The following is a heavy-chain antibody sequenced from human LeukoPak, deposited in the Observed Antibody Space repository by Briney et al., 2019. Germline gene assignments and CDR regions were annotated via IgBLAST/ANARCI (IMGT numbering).Heavy chain of an antibody. D-gene: IGHD6-19*01. CDR3: ARSSGWDSLKY. CDR2: INPNSGGT. V-gene: IGHV1-2*02. J-gene: IGHJ4*02. Sequence: ASVKVSCKASGHTFTGYYMHWVRQAPAQGLEWTGWINPNSGGTNHVQTFQGRVSMTRDTSISTAYMALSRLRSDDTAVYYCARSSGWDSLKYWGQGTMVTVSS. CDR1: GHTFTGYY.